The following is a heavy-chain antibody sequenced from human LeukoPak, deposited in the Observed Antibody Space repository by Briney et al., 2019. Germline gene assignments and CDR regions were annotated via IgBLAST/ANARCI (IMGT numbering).Heavy chain of an antibody. D-gene: IGHD2-15*01. J-gene: IGHJ6*02. V-gene: IGHV4-59*01. Sequence: SETLSLTCTVSGGSISSYYWSWIRQPPGKGLEWIGYIYYSGSTNYNPSLKSRVTISVDTSKNQFSLKLSSVTAADTAVYYCARVQVVYYYGMDVWGQGTTVTVSS. CDR2: IYYSGST. CDR3: ARVQVVYYYGMDV. CDR1: GGSISSYY.